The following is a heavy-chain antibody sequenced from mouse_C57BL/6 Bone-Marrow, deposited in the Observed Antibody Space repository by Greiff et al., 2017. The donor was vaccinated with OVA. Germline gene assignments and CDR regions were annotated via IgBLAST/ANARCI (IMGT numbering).Heavy chain of an antibody. V-gene: IGHV10-3*01. CDR3: VRGGNPAWFAY. CDR1: GFTFNPYA. D-gene: IGHD2-1*01. CDR2: ISSKSSNYAT. Sequence: EVKLMESGGGLVQPTGSLTLSCAASGFTFNPYAMHWVRPAPGPGLDWVARISSKSSNYATYYADSVQARFTISREDSQSMLYLQMNNLKTEDTAMDYWVRGGNPAWFAYWGQGTRVTVSA. J-gene: IGHJ3*01.